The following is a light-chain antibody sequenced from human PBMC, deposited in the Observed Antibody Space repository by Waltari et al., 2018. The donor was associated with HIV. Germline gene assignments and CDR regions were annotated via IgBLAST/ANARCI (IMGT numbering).Light chain of an antibody. CDR1: ALARQY. Sequence: SFDLTHPPSVSVSPGQTARLTCSGAALARQYVYWYQQKPGQAPVVVIYKDSGRPSGVPVQVAGSSAGKTFTLTIDVAQAEDEAECYCQSAGGGGARVLGSGTE. CDR3: QSAGGGGARV. CDR2: KDS. J-gene: IGLJ1*01. V-gene: IGLV3-25*03.